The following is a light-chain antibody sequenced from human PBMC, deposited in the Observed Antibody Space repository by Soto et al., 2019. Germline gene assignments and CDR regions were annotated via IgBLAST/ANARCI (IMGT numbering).Light chain of an antibody. CDR2: DAS. V-gene: IGKV3-15*01. CDR1: QSVSSD. J-gene: IGKJ4*01. CDR3: QQYNKWPPLT. Sequence: EIVMTQSPATLSVSPGERATLSCRASQSVSSDLAWYQRKPGQAPRLLIYDASTRATGIPVRFSGSGSGTEFTLTISSLQSEDFALYYCQQYNKWPPLTFGGGTKVEI.